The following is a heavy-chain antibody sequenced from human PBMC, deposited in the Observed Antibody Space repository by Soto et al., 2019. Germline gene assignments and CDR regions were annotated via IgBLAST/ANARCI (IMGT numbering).Heavy chain of an antibody. J-gene: IGHJ6*03. CDR2: ISAYNGNT. CDR3: ARDYGDFNYYYYMDV. CDR1: GYTFTSYG. V-gene: IGHV1-18*01. Sequence: QVQLVQSGAEVKKPGASVKVSCTASGYTFTSYGISWVRQAPGQGLEWMGWISAYNGNTNYAQKLQGKVTITTDTSTSTAYMELRSLRSDDTAVYYCARDYGDFNYYYYMDVWGKGTTVTVSS. D-gene: IGHD4-17*01.